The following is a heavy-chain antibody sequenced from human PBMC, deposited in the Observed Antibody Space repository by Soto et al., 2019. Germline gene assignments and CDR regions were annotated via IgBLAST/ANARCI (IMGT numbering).Heavy chain of an antibody. V-gene: IGHV3-33*01. D-gene: IGHD4-17*01. CDR3: ARSYGDYGETLIDY. CDR2: IWYDGSNK. Sequence: AGGSLRLSCAASGFTFSSYGMHWVRQAPGKGLEWVAVIWYDGSNKYYADSVKGRFTISRDNSKNTLYLQMNSLRAEDTAVYYCARSYGDYGETLIDYWGQGTLVTVSS. J-gene: IGHJ4*02. CDR1: GFTFSSYG.